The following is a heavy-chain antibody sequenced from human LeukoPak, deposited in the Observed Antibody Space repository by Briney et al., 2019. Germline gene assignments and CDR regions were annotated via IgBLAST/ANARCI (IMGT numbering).Heavy chain of an antibody. Sequence: PGGSLRLSCVASGFIFSSYGVHWVRQAPGKGLEWVAIISHGGSKKYYADSVKGRFTISRDDSKNTLYLQMNGLRAEDTAVYYCAKNQEDDYSDSPQDYWGQGTLVTVSS. D-gene: IGHD4-11*01. CDR1: GFIFSSYG. CDR3: AKNQEDDYSDSPQDY. V-gene: IGHV3-30*18. CDR2: ISHGGSKK. J-gene: IGHJ4*02.